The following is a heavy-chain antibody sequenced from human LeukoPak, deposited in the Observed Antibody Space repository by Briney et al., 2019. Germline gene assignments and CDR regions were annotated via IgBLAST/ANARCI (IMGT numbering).Heavy chain of an antibody. Sequence: GGSLRLSCAASGFTFSNACMSWVRQAPGKGLEWVGRIKSKTDGGTNDYAAPVKGRFTISSDDSKNTLYLQMNSLKTEDTAVYYCTTGSVTAYYYDSSGYYYFDYWGQGTLVAVSS. CDR3: TTGSVTAYYYDSSGYYYFDY. V-gene: IGHV3-15*01. J-gene: IGHJ4*02. CDR2: IKSKTDGGTN. CDR1: GFTFSNAC. D-gene: IGHD3-22*01.